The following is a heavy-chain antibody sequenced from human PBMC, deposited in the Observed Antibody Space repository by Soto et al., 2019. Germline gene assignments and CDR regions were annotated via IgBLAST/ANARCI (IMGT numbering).Heavy chain of an antibody. J-gene: IGHJ1*01. V-gene: IGHV3-30*18. CDR2: ISYDESNK. Sequence: GGSLRLSCAASGFTFSSYGMHWVRQAPGKGLEWVAVISYDESNKYYADSVKGRFTISRDNSKNTLYLQMNSLRAEDTAVYYWTKGVVVITSYFQHWGKGTLVTVSS. CDR1: GFTFSSYG. D-gene: IGHD3-22*01. CDR3: TKGVVVITSYFQH.